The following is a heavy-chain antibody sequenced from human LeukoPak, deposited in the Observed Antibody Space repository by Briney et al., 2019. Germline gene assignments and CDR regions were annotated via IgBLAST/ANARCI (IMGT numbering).Heavy chain of an antibody. CDR2: INPNSGGT. Sequence: ASVKVSCKASGYTFTSYYMHWVRQAPGQGLEWMGWINPNSGGTNYAQKFQGRVTMTRDTSISTAYMELSRLRSDDTAVYYCARGLGSYYYGSAYFDYWGQGTLVTVSS. V-gene: IGHV1-2*02. D-gene: IGHD3-10*01. CDR1: GYTFTSYY. J-gene: IGHJ4*02. CDR3: ARGLGSYYYGSAYFDY.